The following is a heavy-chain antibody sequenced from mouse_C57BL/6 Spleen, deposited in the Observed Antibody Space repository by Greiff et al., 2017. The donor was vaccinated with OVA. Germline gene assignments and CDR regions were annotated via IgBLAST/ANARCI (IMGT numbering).Heavy chain of an antibody. V-gene: IGHV14-1*01. D-gene: IGHD2-5*01. CDR3: TSSIGTNCYAMDF. CDR2: IDPEDGDT. CDR1: GFNIKDYY. Sequence: EVQLQQSGAELVRPGASVKLSCTASGFNIKDYYMHWVKQRPEQGLEWIGRIDPEDGDTEYAPKFQGKATMTADTSSNTAYLQLSSLTSEDTAVYYCTSSIGTNCYAMDFWGQGTSVTVSA. J-gene: IGHJ4*01.